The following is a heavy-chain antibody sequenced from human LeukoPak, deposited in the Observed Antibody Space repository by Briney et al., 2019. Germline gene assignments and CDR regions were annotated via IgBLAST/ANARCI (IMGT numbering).Heavy chain of an antibody. J-gene: IGHJ3*02. D-gene: IGHD4-17*01. CDR2: IDWDDDK. Sequence: ESGPTLVNPTQTLTLTCTFSGFSLTTSGVRVNWIRQPPGKALEWLARIDWDDDKFYSTSLKTRLTISKDTSKNQVLLTMTNSDPVDTATYYCARASTVSAAFDIWDQGTMVTVSS. CDR1: GFSLTTSGVR. CDR3: ARASTVSAAFDI. V-gene: IGHV2-70*04.